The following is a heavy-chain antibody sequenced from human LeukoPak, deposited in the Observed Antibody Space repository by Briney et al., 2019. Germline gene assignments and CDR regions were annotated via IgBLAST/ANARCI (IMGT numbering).Heavy chain of an antibody. CDR2: INTGTDNT. CDR1: GYTFTSHV. Sequence: ASVKVSCKASGYTFTSHVIHWVRQAPGQRLEWMGWINTGTDNTKYSQSFQGRVTITRDTSASTAYMELSSLRSEDTAVYYCAREGGAWILWGQGTLVTVSS. D-gene: IGHD5-12*01. CDR3: AREGGAWIL. J-gene: IGHJ4*02. V-gene: IGHV1-3*04.